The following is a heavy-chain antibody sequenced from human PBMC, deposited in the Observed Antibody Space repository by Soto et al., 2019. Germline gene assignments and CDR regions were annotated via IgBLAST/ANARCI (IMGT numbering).Heavy chain of an antibody. CDR3: ARRGGGDYLFDS. Sequence: QLQLQESGPGLVKPSETLSLTCSVSGDSISTSNYYWGWIRQPPGKGLEWIGHLFYSGGTYYNPSLKSRVSISVDTSKIEFSLKLTSITAADTAIYFCARRGGGDYLFDSWGQGILVTVSS. D-gene: IGHD4-17*01. CDR1: GDSISTSNYY. V-gene: IGHV4-39*07. CDR2: LFYSGGT. J-gene: IGHJ4*02.